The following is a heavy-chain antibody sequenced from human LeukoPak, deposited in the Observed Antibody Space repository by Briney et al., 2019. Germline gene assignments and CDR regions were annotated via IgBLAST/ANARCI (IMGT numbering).Heavy chain of an antibody. CDR3: ARNPWYNWNQHAFDI. J-gene: IGHJ3*02. CDR2: IYYSGST. Sequence: SETLSLTCTVSGDSISMSGYYWSWIRQPPGKGLEWIGYIYYSGSTYYNPSLKSRVTISVDTSKNQFSLKLSSVTAADTAVYYCARNPWYNWNQHAFDIWGQGTMVTVSS. V-gene: IGHV4-30-4*08. CDR1: GDSISMSGYY. D-gene: IGHD1-1*01.